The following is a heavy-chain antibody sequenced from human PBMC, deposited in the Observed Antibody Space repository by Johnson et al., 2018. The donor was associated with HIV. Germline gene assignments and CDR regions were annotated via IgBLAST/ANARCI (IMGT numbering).Heavy chain of an antibody. D-gene: IGHD3-16*01. V-gene: IGHV3-30*04. CDR2: ISYDGSNK. Sequence: QVQLVESGGGVVQPGRSLRLSCAASGFTFSSYAMHWVRQAPGKGLEWVAVISYDGSNKYYADSVKGRFTISRDNAKNSLFLQLNNLRIEDTALYYCALPYTGGVHAFDSWGQGTMVTVSS. J-gene: IGHJ3*02. CDR1: GFTFSSYA. CDR3: ALPYTGGVHAFDS.